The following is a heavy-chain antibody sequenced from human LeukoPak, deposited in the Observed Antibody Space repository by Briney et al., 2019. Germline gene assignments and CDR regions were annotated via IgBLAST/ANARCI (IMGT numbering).Heavy chain of an antibody. J-gene: IGHJ4*02. CDR1: GFTFSSYA. V-gene: IGHV3-23*01. CDR2: ISGSGGST. D-gene: IGHD6-13*01. Sequence: GGSLRLSCAASGFTFSSYAMSWVRQAPGKGLEWVSAISGSGGSTYYADSVKGRFTISRDNSKNTLYLQMNSLRAEDTAVYYCAKDTSSSWGPYYFDYWGQGNLVTVSS. CDR3: AKDTSSSWGPYYFDY.